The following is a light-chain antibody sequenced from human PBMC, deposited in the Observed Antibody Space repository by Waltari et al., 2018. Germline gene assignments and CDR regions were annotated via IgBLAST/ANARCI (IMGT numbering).Light chain of an antibody. V-gene: IGLV3-21*01. Sequence: SYVLTQAPSVSVAPGQTATITCGGNDIGRTTVHWYQQKPGQAPIVVIYDEHDRPTGTPRRCSGANSETTATLTISRVEAGHEADYFCQVWEPNSGHLVVFGGGTKLTVL. J-gene: IGLJ2*01. CDR1: DIGRTT. CDR2: DEH. CDR3: QVWEPNSGHLVV.